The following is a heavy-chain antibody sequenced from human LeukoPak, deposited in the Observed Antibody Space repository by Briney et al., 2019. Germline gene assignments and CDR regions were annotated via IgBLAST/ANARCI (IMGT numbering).Heavy chain of an antibody. D-gene: IGHD2-2*01. CDR3: AKGDIVVEPAALDC. CDR1: GFTFSSYA. Sequence: GGSLRPSCAASGFTFSSYAMSWVRQAAGEGLGWVSAISGSGGSTYYADSVKGRFTISRDNSKNTLYLRMNSLRAEDTAVYYCAKGDIVVEPAALDCWGQGTLVTVS. J-gene: IGHJ4*02. CDR2: ISGSGGST. V-gene: IGHV3-23*01.